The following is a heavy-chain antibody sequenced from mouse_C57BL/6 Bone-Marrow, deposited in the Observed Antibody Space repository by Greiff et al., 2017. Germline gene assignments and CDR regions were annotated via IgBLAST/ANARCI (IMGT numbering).Heavy chain of an antibody. CDR3: ARGDPFAY. V-gene: IGHV1-26*01. J-gene: IGHJ3*01. Sequence: EVQLQQSGPELVKPGASVKISCKASGYTFTDYYMNWVKQSHGKSLEWIGDINPNYGGTSYNQKFKGKATLTVDKSSSTAYMELRSLTSEDSAVYYCARGDPFAYWGQGTLVTVSA. CDR2: INPNYGGT. D-gene: IGHD3-3*01. CDR1: GYTFTDYY.